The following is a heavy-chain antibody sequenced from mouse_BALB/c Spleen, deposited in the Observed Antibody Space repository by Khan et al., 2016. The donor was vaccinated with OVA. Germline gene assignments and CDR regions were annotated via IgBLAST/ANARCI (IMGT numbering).Heavy chain of an antibody. D-gene: IGHD1-1*01. CDR2: ISYGGST. J-gene: IGHJ4*01. CDR1: GYSITSDYA. V-gene: IGHV3-2*02. Sequence: QESGPGLVKPSQSLSLTCTVTGYSITSDYAWDWIRQFPGNKLEWMGYISYGGSTSYNPSLKSRISITRDTSKNQFFLQLNSVTTEDTATYYCARKNYYGYAMDYWGQGTSVTVSS. CDR3: ARKNYYGYAMDY.